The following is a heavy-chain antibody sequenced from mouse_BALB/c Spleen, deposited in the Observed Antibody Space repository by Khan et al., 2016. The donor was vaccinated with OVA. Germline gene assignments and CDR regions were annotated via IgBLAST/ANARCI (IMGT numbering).Heavy chain of an antibody. D-gene: IGHD3-3*01. J-gene: IGHJ4*01. Sequence: EVVLVESGGGLVQPGGSRKLSCAASGFTFSSFGMHWVRQAPEKGLDWVAYISSGSSTIYFADTVKGRFNIYRHNPKNPLFLQMTSLRSEDTAMYYCARREGLYAMDYWGQGTSDTDSS. CDR3: ARREGLYAMDY. CDR1: GFTFSSFG. V-gene: IGHV5-17*02. CDR2: ISSGSSTI.